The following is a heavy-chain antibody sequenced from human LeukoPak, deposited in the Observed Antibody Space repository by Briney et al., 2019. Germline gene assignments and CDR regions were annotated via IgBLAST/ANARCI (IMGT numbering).Heavy chain of an antibody. D-gene: IGHD2-15*01. CDR2: IYYSGST. CDR1: VGSISSYY. Sequence: SETLSLTCIVSVGSISSYYWSWIRQPPGKGLEWIGYIYYSGSTNYNPSLKSRVTISVDKSKNQFSLKVRSVTAAAKAVYFCARIHRFCSGGSCYVMDYWGQGTLVTVSS. J-gene: IGHJ4*02. V-gene: IGHV4-59*01. CDR3: ARIHRFCSGGSCYVMDY.